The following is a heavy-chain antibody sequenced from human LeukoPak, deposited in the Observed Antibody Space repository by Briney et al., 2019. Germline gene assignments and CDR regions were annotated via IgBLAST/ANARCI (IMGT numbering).Heavy chain of an antibody. J-gene: IGHJ5*02. Sequence: GESLKISCKASGYSFTSYWIAWVRQMPGKGLEWMGIIYPGDSDTRYSPSFQGQVTISVDKSISTAYLQWSSLKASDTAIYFCARQSKQQLEDWFHPWGQGTLVTVSS. D-gene: IGHD6-13*01. CDR2: IYPGDSDT. CDR1: GYSFTSYW. CDR3: ARQSKQQLEDWFHP. V-gene: IGHV5-51*01.